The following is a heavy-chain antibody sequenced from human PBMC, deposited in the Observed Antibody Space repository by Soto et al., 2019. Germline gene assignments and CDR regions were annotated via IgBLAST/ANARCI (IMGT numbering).Heavy chain of an antibody. V-gene: IGHV3-23*01. Sequence: EVQLLESGGGLVQPGGSLRLSCAASGFTFSSYAMSWVRQAPGKGLEWVSAISGSGGSTYYADSVKGRFTISRDNSKNPLYLQMNSLRAEDTAVYYCAKGLYCSSTSCSKTSYYYYYGMDVWGQGTTVTVSS. J-gene: IGHJ6*02. CDR3: AKGLYCSSTSCSKTSYYYYYGMDV. CDR2: ISGSGGST. CDR1: GFTFSSYA. D-gene: IGHD2-2*01.